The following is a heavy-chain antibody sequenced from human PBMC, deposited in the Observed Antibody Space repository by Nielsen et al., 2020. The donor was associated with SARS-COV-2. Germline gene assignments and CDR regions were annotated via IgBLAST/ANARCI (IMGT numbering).Heavy chain of an antibody. CDR2: IYYSGST. V-gene: IGHV4-59*01. J-gene: IGHJ6*02. D-gene: IGHD4-17*01. CDR3: ARSFGDYEGGTYYYYYGMDV. CDR1: GGSISTYY. Sequence: SCTVSGGSISTYYWNWIRQPPGKGLEWIGYIYYSGSTKYNPSLKSRVTVSLDTSKNQFSLKLSSATAADTAVYYCARSFGDYEGGTYYYYYGMDVWGQGTTVTVSS.